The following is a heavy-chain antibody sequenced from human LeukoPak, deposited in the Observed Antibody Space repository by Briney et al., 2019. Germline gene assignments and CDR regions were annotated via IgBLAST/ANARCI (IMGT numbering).Heavy chain of an antibody. Sequence: PSETLSLTCTVSGGSISSYYWSWIRQPPGKGLEWIGYIYYSGSTNYNPSLKSRVTISVDTSKNQFSLKLSSVTAADTAVYYCARPSRDGYRYTFDYWGQGILVTVSS. CDR1: GGSISSYY. CDR3: ARPSRDGYRYTFDY. D-gene: IGHD5-24*01. CDR2: IYYSGST. J-gene: IGHJ4*02. V-gene: IGHV4-59*08.